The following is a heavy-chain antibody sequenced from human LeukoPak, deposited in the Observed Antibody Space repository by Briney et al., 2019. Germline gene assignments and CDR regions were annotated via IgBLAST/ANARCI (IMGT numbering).Heavy chain of an antibody. Sequence: PGGSLRLSCAASGFTFSSYWMSWVRQAPGKGLEWVSSISSSSSYIYYADSVKGRFTISRDNSKNMLFLQMNSLRAEDTAVYYCAKDPYSISSLSHYWGQGTLVTVSS. J-gene: IGHJ4*02. CDR2: ISSSSSYI. V-gene: IGHV3-21*04. CDR3: AKDPYSISSLSHY. D-gene: IGHD6-6*01. CDR1: GFTFSSYW.